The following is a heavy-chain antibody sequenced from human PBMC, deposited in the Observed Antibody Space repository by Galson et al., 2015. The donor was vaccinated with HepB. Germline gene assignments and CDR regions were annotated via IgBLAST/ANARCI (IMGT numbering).Heavy chain of an antibody. D-gene: IGHD2-21*02. J-gene: IGHJ4*02. V-gene: IGHV1-69*04. Sequence: SCKASGGTFSSYTISWVRQAPGQGLEWMGRIIPILGIANYAQKFQGRVTITADKSTSTAYMELSSLRSEDTAVYYCAREVGVTALDYWGQGTMVTVSS. CDR2: IIPILGIA. CDR3: AREVGVTALDY. CDR1: GGTFSSYT.